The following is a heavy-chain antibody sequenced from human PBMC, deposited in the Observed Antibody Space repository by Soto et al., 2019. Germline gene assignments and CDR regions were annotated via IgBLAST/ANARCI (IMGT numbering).Heavy chain of an antibody. V-gene: IGHV3-48*01. CDR1: GFTFSSYS. CDR3: AREGGYSCCYHY. J-gene: IGHJ4*02. Sequence: PGGSLRLSCAASGFTFSSYSMNWVRQAPGKGLEWVSYISTSSSTIYYADSVKGRFTISRDNAKNSLYLQMNSLRAEDTAVYYFAREGGYSCCYHYWGKGILVTVFS. D-gene: IGHD5-18*01. CDR2: ISTSSSTI.